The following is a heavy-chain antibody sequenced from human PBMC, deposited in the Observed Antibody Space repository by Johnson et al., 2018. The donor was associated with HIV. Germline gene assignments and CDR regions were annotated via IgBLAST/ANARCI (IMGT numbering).Heavy chain of an antibody. D-gene: IGHD1-1*01. CDR2: TRYDGSDE. Sequence: QVQLVESGGGVVQPGGSLRLSCATSGFTFSYYGLHWVRQAPGVGLEWVAFTRYDGSDEFYADSVKGRFTISRDTSKNTLYLQMNNLRVEDTALYYCARPQGTGDAFDIWGQGTMVTVSS. J-gene: IGHJ3*02. CDR3: ARPQGTGDAFDI. CDR1: GFTFSYYG. V-gene: IGHV3-30*02.